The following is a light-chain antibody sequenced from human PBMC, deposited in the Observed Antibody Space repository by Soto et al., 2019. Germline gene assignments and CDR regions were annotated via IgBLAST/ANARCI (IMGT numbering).Light chain of an antibody. J-gene: IGKJ2*01. Sequence: DIQMTQSPSTLSASVGDRVTITCRASQNINIWLAWYQHKPGTAPKVLIYKASTLETGVPTRFSGSGSVTEFTLTISGLQPDYFTTYYYQHYNKYSRNFGQGTTVLIK. CDR2: KAS. V-gene: IGKV1-5*03. CDR3: QHYNKYSRN. CDR1: QNINIW.